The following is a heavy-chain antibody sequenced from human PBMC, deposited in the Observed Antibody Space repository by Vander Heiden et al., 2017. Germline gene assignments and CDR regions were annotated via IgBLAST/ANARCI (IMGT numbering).Heavy chain of an antibody. Sequence: QVQLVESGGGVVQPGRSLRLSCAASGFTFSRYGMHWVRQAPGKGLEWVAVIWYDGSNKYYADSVKGRFTISRDNSKNTLYLQMNSLRAEDTAVYYCARPYSDYDNYYYYGMDVWGQGTTVTVSS. J-gene: IGHJ6*02. CDR2: IWYDGSNK. V-gene: IGHV3-33*01. CDR1: GFTFSRYG. CDR3: ARPYSDYDNYYYYGMDV. D-gene: IGHD4-17*01.